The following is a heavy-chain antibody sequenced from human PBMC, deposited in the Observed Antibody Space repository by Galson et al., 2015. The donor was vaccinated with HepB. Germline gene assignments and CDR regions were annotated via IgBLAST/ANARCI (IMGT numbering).Heavy chain of an antibody. D-gene: IGHD3-3*01. CDR2: IKQDGSEK. Sequence: SLRLSCAASGFTFSSYWMSWVRQAPGKGLEWVANIKQDGSEKYYVDSVKGRFTISRDDAKNSLYLQMNSLRAEDTAVYYCARDNYDFWSGYWGEENFDYWGQGTLVTVSS. CDR3: ARDNYDFWSGYWGEENFDY. CDR1: GFTFSSYW. J-gene: IGHJ4*02. V-gene: IGHV3-7*03.